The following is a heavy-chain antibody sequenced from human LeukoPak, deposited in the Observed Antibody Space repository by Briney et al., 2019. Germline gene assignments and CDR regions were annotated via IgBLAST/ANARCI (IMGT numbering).Heavy chain of an antibody. CDR2: IYYSGST. V-gene: IGHV4-59*01. Sequence: SETLSLTCTVSGGSISSYYWSWIRQPPGKGLEWIGYIYYSGSTNYNPSLKSRVTISVDTSKNQFSLKLSSVTATDTAVYYCARDGVVTATPPGDWYFDLWGRGTLVTVSS. CDR3: ARDGVVTATPPGDWYFDL. D-gene: IGHD2-21*02. J-gene: IGHJ2*01. CDR1: GGSISSYY.